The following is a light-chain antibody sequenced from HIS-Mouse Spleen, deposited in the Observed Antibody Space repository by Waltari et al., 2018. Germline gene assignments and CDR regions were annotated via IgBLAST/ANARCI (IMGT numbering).Light chain of an antibody. V-gene: IGKV1-5*03. CDR3: QQYNSYSRT. CDR2: KAS. CDR1: QSISSW. J-gene: IGKJ1*01. Sequence: DIQMNQSPSTLSASVGDRVTITCRASQSISSWLAWYQQKPGKAPKLLIYKASSLESGVPSRFSGSGSGTEFTLTISSLQPDDFATYYCQQYNSYSRTFGQGTKVEIK.